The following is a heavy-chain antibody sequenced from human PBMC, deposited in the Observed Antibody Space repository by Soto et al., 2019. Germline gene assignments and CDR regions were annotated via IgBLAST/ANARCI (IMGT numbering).Heavy chain of an antibody. V-gene: IGHV4-31*03. CDR2: IYYSGST. Sequence: SETLSLTCTVSGGSISSGGYYWSWIRQHPGKGLEWIGYIYYSGSTYYNPSLKSRVTISVDTSKNQFSLKLSSVTAADTAVYYCARDYYGSGSYYLDYWGQGTLVTVSS. CDR3: ARDYYGSGSYYLDY. D-gene: IGHD3-10*01. J-gene: IGHJ4*02. CDR1: GGSISSGGYY.